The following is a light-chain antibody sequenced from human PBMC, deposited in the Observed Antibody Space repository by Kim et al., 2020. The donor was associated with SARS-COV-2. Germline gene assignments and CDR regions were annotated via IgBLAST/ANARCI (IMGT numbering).Light chain of an antibody. J-gene: IGLJ3*02. Sequence: SYELTQPPSVTVSPGQTASITCSGDKLVDKYACWYQQKPGQSPVLVIYQDSKRPSGIPERSSGSNSGNTATLTISGTQAMDEADYYCQAWDSSTWVFGGGTKLTVL. CDR1: KLVDKY. CDR3: QAWDSSTWV. V-gene: IGLV3-1*01. CDR2: QDS.